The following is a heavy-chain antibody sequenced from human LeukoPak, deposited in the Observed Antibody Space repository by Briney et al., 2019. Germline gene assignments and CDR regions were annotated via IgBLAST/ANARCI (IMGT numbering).Heavy chain of an antibody. Sequence: GGSLRLSCAASGFTFSTHSMNWVRQAPGKGLEWVSSISSGSTYIYYTDSVKGRFTISRDNAKSSLSLQMNSLRADDTAVYYCARAATVAVAGTGWFDPWGQGTLVTVSS. CDR1: GFTFSTHS. V-gene: IGHV3-21*01. CDR2: ISSGSTYI. D-gene: IGHD6-19*01. CDR3: ARAATVAVAGTGWFDP. J-gene: IGHJ5*02.